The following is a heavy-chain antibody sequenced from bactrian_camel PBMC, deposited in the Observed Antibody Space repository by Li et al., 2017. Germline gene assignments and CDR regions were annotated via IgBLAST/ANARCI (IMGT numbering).Heavy chain of an antibody. J-gene: IGHJ4*01. Sequence: VQLVESGGGLAQPGGSLRLSCVASGFIFSRYAMSWVRQAPGKGLEWVSAITSGGSTTYYADSVKGRFTISGDNAKNTLYLQLNSLKTEDTAMYYCAKSVVPGDWGQGTRSPS. D-gene: IGHD3*01. V-gene: IGHV3S31*01. CDR1: GFIFSRYA. CDR3: AKSVVPGD. CDR2: ITSGGSTT.